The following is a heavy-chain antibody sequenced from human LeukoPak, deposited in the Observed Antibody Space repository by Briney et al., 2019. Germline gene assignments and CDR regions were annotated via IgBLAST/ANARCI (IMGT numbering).Heavy chain of an antibody. D-gene: IGHD1-7*01. CDR2: IYHSGIT. J-gene: IGHJ3*02. CDR1: NNFIRNGYY. CDR3: ARANYHGAFDI. V-gene: IGHV4-38-2*01. Sequence: SETLSLTCAVSNNFIRNGYYWGWIRQPPGKGLEGIGRIYHSGITYYNPSLKSRLTISLDTYKSHFSLNLSSVTAADTAVYYCARANYHGAFDIWGQGTMVTVSS.